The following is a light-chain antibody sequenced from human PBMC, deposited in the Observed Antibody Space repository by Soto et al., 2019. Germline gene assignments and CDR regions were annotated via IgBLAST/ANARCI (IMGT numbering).Light chain of an antibody. CDR3: LQDHDDSWT. CDR1: QDISNY. J-gene: IGKJ1*01. CDR2: AAS. Sequence: DIQMTQSPSSLSASVGDRVTITCQASQDISNYINWYQQKPGKAPQLLIYAASNLETGVPSRFSGSGSGTEFTLTVSSLQPEDFATYYCLQDHDDSWTFGQGTKVDIK. V-gene: IGKV1-33*01.